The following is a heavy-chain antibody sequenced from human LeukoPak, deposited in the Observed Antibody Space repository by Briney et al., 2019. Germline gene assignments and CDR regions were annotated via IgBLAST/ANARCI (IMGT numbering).Heavy chain of an antibody. V-gene: IGHV1-2*02. D-gene: IGHD6-6*01. CDR1: GYTFTGYY. Sequence: ASVKVSCKASGYTFTGYYMHWVRQAPGQGLEWMGLINPNSGGTNYAQKFQGRVTITRDTSISTAYMELSRLRSDDTAVYYCARGKLGIAARPFDYWGQGTLVTVSS. J-gene: IGHJ4*02. CDR3: ARGKLGIAARPFDY. CDR2: INPNSGGT.